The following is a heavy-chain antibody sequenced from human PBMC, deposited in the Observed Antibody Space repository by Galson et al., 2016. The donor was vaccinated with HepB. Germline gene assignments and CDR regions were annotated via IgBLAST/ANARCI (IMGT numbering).Heavy chain of an antibody. CDR2: VSYDGETK. CDR1: GLSVTTYG. J-gene: IGHJ4*02. D-gene: IGHD1-26*01. CDR3: ARGRRYSGTHGLFDY. V-gene: IGHV3-33*05. Sequence: SLRLSCAASGLSVTTYGMHWVRQAPGRGLEWVAVVSYDGETKYYEYSVKGRFTISRDNSNNTLFLQMDSLRVDDTAVYYCARGRRYSGTHGLFDYWGQGALVTVSS.